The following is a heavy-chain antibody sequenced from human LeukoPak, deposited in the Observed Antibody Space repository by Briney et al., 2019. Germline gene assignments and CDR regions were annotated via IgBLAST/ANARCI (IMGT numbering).Heavy chain of an antibody. CDR3: AKEGSDSSSWYPDY. J-gene: IGHJ4*02. CDR1: GFTVSSNY. V-gene: IGHV3-66*02. CDR2: IYSGGST. Sequence: GGSLRLSCAASGFTVSSNYMSWVRQAPGKGLEWVSVIYSGGSTYYADSVKGRFTISRDNSKNTLYLQMNSLRAEDTAVYYCAKEGSDSSSWYPDYWGQGTLVTVSS. D-gene: IGHD6-13*01.